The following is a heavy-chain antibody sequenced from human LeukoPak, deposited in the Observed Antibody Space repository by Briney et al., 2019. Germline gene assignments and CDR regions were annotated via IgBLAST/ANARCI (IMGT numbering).Heavy chain of an antibody. J-gene: IGHJ3*02. D-gene: IGHD2-15*01. CDR1: GFTFSSYS. Sequence: GGSLRLSCAASGFTFSSYSMNWVRQAPGKGLEWVSSISSSSSYIYYADSVKGRFTISRDNAKNSLYLQMNSLRAEDTAVYYCARDLYCSGGSCYSLDNAFDIWGQGTMVTVPS. CDR3: ARDLYCSGGSCYSLDNAFDI. CDR2: ISSSSSYI. V-gene: IGHV3-21*01.